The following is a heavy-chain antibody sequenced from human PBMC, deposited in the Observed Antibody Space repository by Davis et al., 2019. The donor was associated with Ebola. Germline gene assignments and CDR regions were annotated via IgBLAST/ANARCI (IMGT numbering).Heavy chain of an antibody. J-gene: IGHJ3*02. CDR3: ARPRGCSSTSCYSSSGWYDAFDI. Sequence: SETLSLTCTVSGYSISSGYYWGWIRQPPGKGLEWIGSIYHSGSTYYNPSLKSRVTISVDRSKNQFSLKLSSVTAADTAVYYCARPRGCSSTSCYSSSGWYDAFDIWGQGTMVTVSS. CDR1: GYSISSGYY. V-gene: IGHV4-38-2*02. CDR2: IYHSGST. D-gene: IGHD2-2*02.